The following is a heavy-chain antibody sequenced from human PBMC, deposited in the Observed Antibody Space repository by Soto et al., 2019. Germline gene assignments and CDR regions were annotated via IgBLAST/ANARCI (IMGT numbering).Heavy chain of an antibody. CDR3: GRVSVYGDVVDT. D-gene: IGHD4-17*01. CDR1: GFMFRNYW. Sequence: EVYLVESGGGLVQPGGSLRLSCEASGFMFRNYWMNWVRQAPGKGLQWVANIKEDGSDKSYVDSVKGRFTISRDNAKNSLYLQMNSLRVEDTAVYYCGRVSVYGDVVDTWGQGTLVIVSS. J-gene: IGHJ5*02. V-gene: IGHV3-7*03. CDR2: IKEDGSDK.